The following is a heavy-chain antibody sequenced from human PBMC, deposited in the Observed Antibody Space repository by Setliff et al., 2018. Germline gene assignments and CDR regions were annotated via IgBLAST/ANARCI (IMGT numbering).Heavy chain of an antibody. Sequence: GESLNISCKESRDSFTNYWIIWVRQVPGKGLEWMGMIFPADADTRYNPSFKGQVTMSLDRSITTAYLQWDSLKASDTAIYYCAQKHQRASWAFDPWGRGTLVTSPQ. D-gene: IGHD2-2*01. V-gene: IGHV5-51*01. J-gene: IGHJ5*02. CDR1: RDSFTNYW. CDR2: IFPADADT. CDR3: AQKHQRASWAFDP.